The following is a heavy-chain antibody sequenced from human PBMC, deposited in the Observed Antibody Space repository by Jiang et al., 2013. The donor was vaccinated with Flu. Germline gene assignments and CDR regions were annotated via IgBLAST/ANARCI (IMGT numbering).Heavy chain of an antibody. Sequence: NSAAWNWIRQSPSRGLEWLGRTYYRSKWYNDYAVSVKSRITINPDASKNQFSLQLNSVTPEDTAVYYCARGLSYGYLGEWFDPWGQGTLVTVSS. J-gene: IGHJ5*02. CDR3: ARGLSYGYLGEWFDP. D-gene: IGHD5-18*01. CDR2: TYYRSKWYN. V-gene: IGHV6-1*01. CDR1: NSAA.